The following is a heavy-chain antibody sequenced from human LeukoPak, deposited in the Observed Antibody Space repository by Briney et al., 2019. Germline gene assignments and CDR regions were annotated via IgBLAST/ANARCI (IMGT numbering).Heavy chain of an antibody. D-gene: IGHD2-15*01. V-gene: IGHV4-61*02. CDR1: GGSISSGSYY. CDR2: IYTSGST. J-gene: IGHJ4*02. Sequence: SETLSLTCTVSGGSISSGSYYWSWIRQPAGKGLEWIGRIYTSGSTNYNPPLKSRVTISVDTSKNQFSLKLSSVTAADTAVYYCARDSRDSDPKPFDYWGQGTLVTVSS. CDR3: ARDSRDSDPKPFDY.